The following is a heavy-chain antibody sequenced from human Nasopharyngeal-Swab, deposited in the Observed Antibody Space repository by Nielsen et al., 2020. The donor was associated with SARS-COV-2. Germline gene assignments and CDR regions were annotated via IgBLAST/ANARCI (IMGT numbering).Heavy chain of an antibody. D-gene: IGHD6-19*01. CDR1: GYTFTGYY. V-gene: IGHV1-2*02. J-gene: IGHJ6*02. CDR2: INPNSGGT. CDR3: ARDRIAVAGTNYYYYGMDV. Sequence: ASVKVSCKASGYTFTGYYMHWVRQAPGQGLEWMGWINPNSGGTNYAQKLQGRVTMTTDTSTSTAYMELRSLRSDDTAVYYCARDRIAVAGTNYYYYGMDVWGQGTTVTVSS.